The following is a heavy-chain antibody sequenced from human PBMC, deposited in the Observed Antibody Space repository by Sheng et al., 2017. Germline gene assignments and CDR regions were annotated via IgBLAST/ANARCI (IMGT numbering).Heavy chain of an antibody. D-gene: IGHD3-16*01. CDR3: AKEGDGDNWACFDY. V-gene: IGHV3-33*06. J-gene: IGHJ4*02. Sequence: QVQLVDSGGGVVQPGRSLRLSCTGSGFTFSTNGIHWVRQAPGKGLEWVAVIWNDGSQQSYADSVKDRFTVSRDNSRNTAYLHMTSLRAEDTAVYYCAKEGDGDNWACFDYWGQGTQVTVSS. CDR2: IWNDGSQQ. CDR1: GFTFSTNG.